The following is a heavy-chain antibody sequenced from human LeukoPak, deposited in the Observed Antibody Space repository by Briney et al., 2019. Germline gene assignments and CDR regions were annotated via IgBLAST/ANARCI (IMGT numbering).Heavy chain of an antibody. V-gene: IGHV3-23*01. CDR1: GFTFSSYA. J-gene: IGHJ5*02. CDR2: ISGSGGNT. CDR3: AKDPRAGWFDP. Sequence: PGGSLRLSCAASGFTFSSYAMSWVRQAPGKGLEWVSGISGSGGNTYYADSVKGRFTISRDNSKNTLYLQMNSLRADDTAIYYCAKDPRAGWFDPWGQGTLVTVSS.